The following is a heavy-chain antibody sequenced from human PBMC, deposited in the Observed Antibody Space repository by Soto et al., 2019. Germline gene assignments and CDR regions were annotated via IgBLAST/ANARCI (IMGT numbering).Heavy chain of an antibody. J-gene: IGHJ6*02. Sequence: QVQLVQSGAEVKKPGASVKVSCKASGYTFTSYDINWVRQATGQGLEWMGWMNPNSGNTGYAQKFQGRVTMTRNTSRSTAYMELSSLRSEDTAVYYCASARSIAAYYYYYGMDVWGQGTTVTVSS. CDR2: MNPNSGNT. CDR3: ASARSIAAYYYYYGMDV. CDR1: GYTFTSYD. D-gene: IGHD6-6*01. V-gene: IGHV1-8*01.